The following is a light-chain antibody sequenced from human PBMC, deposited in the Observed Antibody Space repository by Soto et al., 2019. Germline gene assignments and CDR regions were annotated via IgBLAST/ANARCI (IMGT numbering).Light chain of an antibody. CDR1: QSVSSSY. CDR3: QQYGNSPWT. CDR2: GAS. V-gene: IGKV3-20*01. J-gene: IGKJ1*01. Sequence: SVVTPSPGTLSLSPGERATLSCRASQSVSSSYLAWYQQKPGQAPRLLIYGASSRATGIPDRFSGSGSGIDFTLTISRLEPEDFAVYYCQQYGNSPWTFVQGTKGEIK.